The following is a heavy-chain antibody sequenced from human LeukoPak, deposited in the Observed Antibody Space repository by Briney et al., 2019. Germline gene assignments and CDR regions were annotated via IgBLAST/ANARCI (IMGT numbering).Heavy chain of an antibody. J-gene: IGHJ4*02. CDR3: ARVYSSGWLGYFDY. V-gene: IGHV3-20*04. CDR2: INWNGGST. Sequence: GGSLRLSCAASGFTFDDYGMSWVRQAPGKGLEWVSGINWNGGSTGYADSVKGRFTISRDNAKNSLYLQMNSLRAEDMALYYCARVYSSGWLGYFDYWGQGTLVTVSS. CDR1: GFTFDDYG. D-gene: IGHD6-19*01.